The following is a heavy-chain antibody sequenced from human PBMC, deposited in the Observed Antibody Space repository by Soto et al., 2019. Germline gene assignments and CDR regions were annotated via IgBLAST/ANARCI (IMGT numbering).Heavy chain of an antibody. D-gene: IGHD4-17*01. CDR1: GFIFNDYY. Sequence: PGGSLRLSCAASGFIFNDYYMSWIRQAPGKGLEWLSNISGSSGSKKYADAGKGRFTISRGNAKKSLYLEMHSLRAEDTAVYYCARYAAEVTTFFDHWGQGTLVTVSS. J-gene: IGHJ4*02. CDR2: ISGSSGSK. CDR3: ARYAAEVTTFFDH. V-gene: IGHV3-11*06.